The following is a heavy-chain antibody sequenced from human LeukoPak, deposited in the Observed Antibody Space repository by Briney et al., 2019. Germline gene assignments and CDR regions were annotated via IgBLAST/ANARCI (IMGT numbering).Heavy chain of an antibody. CDR1: GRSISSSSHC. D-gene: IGHD3-9*01. CDR3: ASSVADILTGYYVDY. CDR2: IYYSGST. J-gene: IGHJ4*02. V-gene: IGHV4-39*07. Sequence: SETLSLTCTVSGRSISSSSHCWGWIRQPPGKGLEWIGTIYYSGSTYYNPSLKSRVTISVDTSKNQFSLKLSSVTAADTAVYYCASSVADILTGYYVDYWGQGTLVTVSS.